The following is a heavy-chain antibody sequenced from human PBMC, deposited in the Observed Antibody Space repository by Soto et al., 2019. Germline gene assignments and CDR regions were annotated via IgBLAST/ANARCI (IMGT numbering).Heavy chain of an antibody. V-gene: IGHV1-58*01. CDR3: AAGDSSGYYGG. Sequence: ASVKVSCKASGFTFTSSSVQWVRQARGQRLEWIGWITVGTGNTNYAQKFQERVTITRDMSTSTAYMELSNLRSKDTAVYYCAAGDSSGYYGGWGQGTQVTVSS. CDR1: GFTFTSSS. J-gene: IGHJ4*02. CDR2: ITVGTGNT. D-gene: IGHD3-22*01.